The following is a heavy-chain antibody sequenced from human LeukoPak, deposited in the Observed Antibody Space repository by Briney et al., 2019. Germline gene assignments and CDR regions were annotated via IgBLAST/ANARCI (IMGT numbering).Heavy chain of an antibody. CDR2: IVVGSGNT. J-gene: IGHJ4*02. CDR3: AADVDTAMDEPNFDY. V-gene: IGHV1-58*02. CDR1: GFTFTSSA. Sequence: SVKVSCKASGFTFTSSAMQWVRQARGQRLEWIGWIVVGSGNTNYAQKFQERVTITRDMSTSTAYMELSSLRSEDTAVYYCAADVDTAMDEPNFDYWGQGTLVTVSS. D-gene: IGHD5-18*01.